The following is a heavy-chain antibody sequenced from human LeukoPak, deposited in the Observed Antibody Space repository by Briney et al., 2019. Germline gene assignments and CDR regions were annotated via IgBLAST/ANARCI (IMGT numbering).Heavy chain of an antibody. J-gene: IGHJ4*02. D-gene: IGHD2-2*01. CDR1: GFSLGTRGVG. CDR2: IYWDDDK. Sequence: SGPTLVNPTQTLTLTCTFSGFSLGTRGVGVGWIRQPPGKALEWLSLIYWDDDKRYSPSLKSRLTITKDTSKNQVVLTMTNMDPADTATYYCARSDCSSTSCYLFDYWGQGTLVTVSS. CDR3: ARSDCSSTSCYLFDY. V-gene: IGHV2-5*02.